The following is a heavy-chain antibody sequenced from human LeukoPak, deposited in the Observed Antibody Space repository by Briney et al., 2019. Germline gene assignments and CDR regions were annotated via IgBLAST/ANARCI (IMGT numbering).Heavy chain of an antibody. J-gene: IGHJ4*02. Sequence: GGSLRLSCAGSGFTLSHYGTHWVRHAPGQGLEWVAVISHDGSHKNYADPVKGRFPISRDNSKDTLYLQLNSLRAEDTAVYYCAKGIGSESDFWGQGTLVTVSS. CDR1: GFTLSHYG. CDR3: AKGIGSESDF. D-gene: IGHD2-21*01. CDR2: ISHDGSHK. V-gene: IGHV3-30*18.